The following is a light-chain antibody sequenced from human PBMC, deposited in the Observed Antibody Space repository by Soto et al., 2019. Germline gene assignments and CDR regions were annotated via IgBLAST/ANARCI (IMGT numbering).Light chain of an antibody. CDR1: SSNIGAGYD. J-gene: IGLJ1*01. V-gene: IGLV1-40*01. CDR3: QSYDSSLSAPYV. Sequence: HSELTQPPSVSGVPGQRVSISCTGSSSNIGAGYDVHWYQQLPGTAPKLLIYGNSNRPSGVPDRFSGSKSGTSASLAITGLQAEDEADYYCQSYDSSLSAPYVFGTGTKVTVL. CDR2: GNS.